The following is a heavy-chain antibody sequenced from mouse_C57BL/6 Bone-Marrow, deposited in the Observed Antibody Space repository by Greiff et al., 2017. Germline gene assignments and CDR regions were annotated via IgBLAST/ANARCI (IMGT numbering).Heavy chain of an antibody. D-gene: IGHD2-4*01. V-gene: IGHV1-39*01. CDR3: ARGYDYDYAKGY. CDR1: GYSFTDYN. Sequence: VQLQQSGPELVKPGASVKISCKASGYSFTDYNMYWVKQSNGKSLEWIGVINPNYGTTSYNQKFKGKATLTVDQSSSTAYMQLDRLTSEDSAVYYCARGYDYDYAKGYRGQGTSVTVSS. J-gene: IGHJ4*01. CDR2: INPNYGTT.